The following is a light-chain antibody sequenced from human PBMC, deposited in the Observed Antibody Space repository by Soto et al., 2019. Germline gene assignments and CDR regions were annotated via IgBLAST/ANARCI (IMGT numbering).Light chain of an antibody. J-gene: IGLJ2*01. CDR3: CSCAGRAAYV. V-gene: IGLV2-23*02. Sequence: QSALTQPASVSGSPGQSITISCTGPSSDVGSYNLVSWYQQYPGKAPKLIIFEVFKRPSGVCHRFSGSKSGNTASLTISGLQAEDDANYYCCSCAGRAAYVFGGGTKLTVL. CDR2: EVF. CDR1: SSDVGSYNL.